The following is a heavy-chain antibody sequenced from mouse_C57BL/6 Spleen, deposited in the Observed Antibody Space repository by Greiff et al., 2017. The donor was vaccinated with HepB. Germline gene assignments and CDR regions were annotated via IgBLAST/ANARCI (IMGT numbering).Heavy chain of an antibody. J-gene: IGHJ3*01. CDR3: ARVNGLAY. CDR1: GFTFSSYA. D-gene: IGHD2-2*01. V-gene: IGHV5-4*03. Sequence: EVMLVESGGGLVKPGGSLKLSCAASGFTFSSYAMSWVRQTPEKRLEWVATISDGGSYTYYPDNVKGRFTISRDNAKNNLYLQMSHLKSEDTAMYYCARVNGLAYWGQGTLVTVSA. CDR2: ISDGGSYT.